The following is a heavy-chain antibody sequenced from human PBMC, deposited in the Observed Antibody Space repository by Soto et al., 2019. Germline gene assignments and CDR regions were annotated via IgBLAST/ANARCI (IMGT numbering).Heavy chain of an antibody. CDR3: TKGSASSRPYYFDY. D-gene: IGHD2-2*01. V-gene: IGHV3-23*01. CDR2: ITDSGGDT. CDR1: GFTFNRYA. J-gene: IGHJ4*02. Sequence: AGGSLRLSCAASGFTFNRYAMSWVRQAPGKGLEWVSAITDSGGDTYHADSVKGRFTISRDNSKSTLYMQVNSLTAEDTAVYYCTKGSASSRPYYFDYWGQGTLVTVSS.